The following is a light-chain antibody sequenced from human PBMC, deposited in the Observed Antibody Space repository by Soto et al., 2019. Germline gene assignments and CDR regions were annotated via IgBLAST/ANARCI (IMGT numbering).Light chain of an antibody. V-gene: IGLV2-23*02. CDR1: SSDVGNYNL. J-gene: IGLJ3*02. Sequence: QSALTQPASVSGSHGRSITISCTGTSSDVGNYNLVSWYQQYPGKAPKLMIYAASKRPSGVSNRFSGSKSGDTASLTISGLQAEDEADYYCTSYARSSTFVFGGGTNLTVL. CDR3: TSYARSSTFV. CDR2: AAS.